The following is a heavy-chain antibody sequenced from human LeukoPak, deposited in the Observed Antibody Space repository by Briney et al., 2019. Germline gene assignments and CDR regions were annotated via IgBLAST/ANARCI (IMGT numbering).Heavy chain of an antibody. CDR2: IYYSGST. CDR1: GGSISSSSYY. V-gene: IGHV4-39*01. J-gene: IGHJ5*02. CDR3: AKSAVAGELFDP. D-gene: IGHD6-19*01. Sequence: SETLSLTCTVSGGSISSSSYYWGWIRQPPGKGLEWIGSIYYSGSTYYNPSLKSRVTMSVDTSKNQFSLKLSSVTAADTAVYYCAKSAVAGELFDPWGQGTLVTVSS.